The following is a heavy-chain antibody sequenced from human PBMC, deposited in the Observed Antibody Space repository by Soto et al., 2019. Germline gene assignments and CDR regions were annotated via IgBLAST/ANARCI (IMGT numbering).Heavy chain of an antibody. V-gene: IGHV4-59*11. D-gene: IGHD3-10*01. CDR3: VRQRGNYFDF. Sequence: XGTLSLTCSVSGDSINSRYWSWIRQPPGKGLEWIGYIDYVGSTNYAPSLQSRVTMSVDTSKNQVSLKLRYVTAADTAVYYCVRQRGNYFDFWGQGTLVTVSS. J-gene: IGHJ4*02. CDR1: GDSINSRY. CDR2: IDYVGST.